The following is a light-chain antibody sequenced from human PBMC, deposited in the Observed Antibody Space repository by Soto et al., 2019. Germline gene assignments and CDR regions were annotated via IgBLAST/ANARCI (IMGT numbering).Light chain of an antibody. CDR1: QSVNRR. Sequence: ELVMTQSHANMSESPGARATPSCRAGQSVNRRLAWYQQKPGQAPRLLISGVSSWASGVPYRFSGSGSGTDFTLTISSLEPEDFAAYYCQQYNISPPTFGPGTKVDIK. CDR3: QQYNISPPT. J-gene: IGKJ1*01. CDR2: GVS. V-gene: IGKV3-15*01.